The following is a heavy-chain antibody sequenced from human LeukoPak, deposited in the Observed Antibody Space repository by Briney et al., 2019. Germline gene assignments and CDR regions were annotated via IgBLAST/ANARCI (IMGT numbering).Heavy chain of an antibody. Sequence: VASVKVSCKAAGFNLTNCAIQWVRQTRGQRLEWIGWIAVGSGNTNYAQNFHERVALTREMSTSTAYMELTSLTSEDTAVYYCAREEYSSGLINFDYWGQGTLVTVSS. CDR3: AREEYSSGLINFDY. CDR1: GFNLTNCA. CDR2: IAVGSGNT. J-gene: IGHJ4*02. D-gene: IGHD6-19*01. V-gene: IGHV1-58*02.